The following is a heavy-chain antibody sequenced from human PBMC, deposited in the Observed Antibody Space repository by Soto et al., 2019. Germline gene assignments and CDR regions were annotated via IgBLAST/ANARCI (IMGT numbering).Heavy chain of an antibody. Sequence: PGGSLRLSCAASGFTFSSYSMNWVRQAPGKGLEWVSSISSSSSYIYYADSVKGRFTISRDNAKNSLYLQMNSLRAEDTAVYYCARGDSIRGYYFDYWGQGTLVTVSS. J-gene: IGHJ4*02. CDR2: ISSSSSYI. CDR1: GFTFSSYS. D-gene: IGHD4-4*01. CDR3: ARGDSIRGYYFDY. V-gene: IGHV3-21*01.